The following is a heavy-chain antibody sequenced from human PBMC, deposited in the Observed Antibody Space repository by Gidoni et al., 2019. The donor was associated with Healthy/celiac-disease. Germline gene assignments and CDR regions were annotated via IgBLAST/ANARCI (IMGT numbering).Heavy chain of an antibody. J-gene: IGHJ4*02. CDR3: ARHPLRGYSYWSPSYFDY. V-gene: IGHV4-39*01. D-gene: IGHD5-18*01. CDR1: GGSISSSSYY. CDR2: IYYSGST. Sequence: QLQLQESGPGLVKPSETLSLTCTVSGGSISSSSYYWGWIRQPPGKGREWIGSIYYSGSTYYTPSLKSRVTISVDTSKNQFSLKLSSVTAADTAVYYCARHPLRGYSYWSPSYFDYWGQGTLVTVSS.